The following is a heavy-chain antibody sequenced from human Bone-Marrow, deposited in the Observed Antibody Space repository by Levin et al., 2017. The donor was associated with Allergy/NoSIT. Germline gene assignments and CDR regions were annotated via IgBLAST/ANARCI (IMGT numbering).Heavy chain of an antibody. Sequence: GGSLRLSCAASGFTFSSYWMSWVRQAPGKGLEWVANIKQDGSEKYYVDSVKGRFTISRDNAKNSLYLQMNSLRAEDTAVYYCARDSSTVTTLDAFDIWGQGTMVTVSS. CDR3: ARDSSTVTTLDAFDI. CDR1: GFTFSSYW. CDR2: IKQDGSEK. V-gene: IGHV3-7*01. J-gene: IGHJ3*02. D-gene: IGHD4-11*01.